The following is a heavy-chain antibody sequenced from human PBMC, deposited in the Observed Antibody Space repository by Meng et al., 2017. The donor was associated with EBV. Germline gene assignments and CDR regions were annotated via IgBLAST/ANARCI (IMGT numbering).Heavy chain of an antibody. Sequence: QVQLVQSSAEVKKTGSSVKVSCKTSGGPFRYYAISWVRQAPGQGLEWLGGFLPRLDAPNYAQKFHGRVKITADESTSTHYMDLSSLRSEDTAIYYCASESGRGYTPDYWGQGTLVTVSS. CDR1: GGPFRYYA. J-gene: IGHJ4*02. V-gene: IGHV1-69*01. CDR3: ASESGRGYTPDY. CDR2: FLPRLDAP. D-gene: IGHD3-10*01.